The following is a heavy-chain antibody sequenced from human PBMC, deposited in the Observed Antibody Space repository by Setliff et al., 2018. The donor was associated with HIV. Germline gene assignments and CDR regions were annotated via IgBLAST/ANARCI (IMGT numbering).Heavy chain of an antibody. CDR3: ARPGRTSGWYVYYFDS. J-gene: IGHJ4*02. Sequence: ASVKVSCKASGYTFTSYDINWVRQATGQGLEWMGWISAYNGKTRYAQKFQGRVTMTEDTSTDTAYMELSSLRSEDTAVYFCARPGRTSGWYVYYFDSWGQGTLVTVSS. CDR2: ISAYNGKT. CDR1: GYTFTSYD. D-gene: IGHD6-19*01. V-gene: IGHV1-8*02.